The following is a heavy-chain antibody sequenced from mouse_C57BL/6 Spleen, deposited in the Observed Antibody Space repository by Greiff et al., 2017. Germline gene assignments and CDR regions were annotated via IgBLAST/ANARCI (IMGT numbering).Heavy chain of an antibody. CDR2: INPSSGYT. J-gene: IGHJ1*03. V-gene: IGHV1-4*01. CDR1: GYTFTSYT. D-gene: IGHD1-1*01. Sequence: VQLQQSGAELARPGASVMMSCKASGYTFTSYTMHWVKQRPGQGLEWIGYINPSSGYTKYNQKFKDKATLTADKSSSTAYMQLSSLTSEDSAVYYCARDYCGSSWYFDVWGTGTTVTVSS. CDR3: ARDYCGSSWYFDV.